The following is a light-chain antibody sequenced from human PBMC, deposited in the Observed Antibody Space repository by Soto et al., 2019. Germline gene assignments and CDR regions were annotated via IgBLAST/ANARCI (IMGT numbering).Light chain of an antibody. J-gene: IGKJ5*01. Sequence: DIQMTQSPSSLSASVVDRVTVTFRASQSISNFLNWYQQKPGKAPNLLIYAVSNLQSGVPSRFSGSGSGTDFTLTISSLQPEDFATYYCQQSYSSPITFGQGTRLEIK. CDR1: QSISNF. V-gene: IGKV1-39*01. CDR3: QQSYSSPIT. CDR2: AVS.